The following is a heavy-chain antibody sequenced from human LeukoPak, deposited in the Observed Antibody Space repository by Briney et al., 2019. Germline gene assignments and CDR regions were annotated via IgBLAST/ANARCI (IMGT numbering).Heavy chain of an antibody. CDR2: IYSGGST. J-gene: IGHJ4*02. Sequence: QPGGSLRLSCAASGFNVSSNYMSWVRQAPGKGLEWVSVIYSGGSTYYGDSVKGRFTISRDNSKNTLYLQMSSLRAEDTAVYYCARASGSGSYHLGHWGQGTLVTVSS. D-gene: IGHD3-10*01. CDR3: ARASGSGSYHLGH. V-gene: IGHV3-66*01. CDR1: GFNVSSNY.